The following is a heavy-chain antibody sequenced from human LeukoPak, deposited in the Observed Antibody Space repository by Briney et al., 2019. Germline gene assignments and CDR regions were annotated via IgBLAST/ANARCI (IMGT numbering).Heavy chain of an antibody. D-gene: IGHD6-19*01. CDR2: IWYDGSTK. J-gene: IGHJ4*02. CDR3: AKVYSSGWYYFDY. Sequence: GKSLRLSCIASGLTFKNYGMHWVRQAPGKGLEWVAVIWYDGSTKNYADSVKGRFTISRDNSKNTLFLQMNSLRAEDTAVYYCAKVYSSGWYYFDYWGQGTLVTVSS. CDR1: GLTFKNYG. V-gene: IGHV3-33*06.